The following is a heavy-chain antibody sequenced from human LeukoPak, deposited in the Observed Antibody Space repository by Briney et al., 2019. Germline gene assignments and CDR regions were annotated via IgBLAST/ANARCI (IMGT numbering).Heavy chain of an antibody. D-gene: IGHD3-10*01. CDR2: IYPADGDT. V-gene: IGHV5-51*01. CDR1: EFSFTSYW. CDR3: ARLRSGYGSGSFDY. J-gene: IGHJ4*02. Sequence: GESLKISCKGSEFSFTSYWIARVRQMPGRGLEYMAIIYPADGDTRYSPSFQGQVTISADTSISTAYLQWSSLKASDTAIYFCARLRSGYGSGSFDYWGQGTLITVSS.